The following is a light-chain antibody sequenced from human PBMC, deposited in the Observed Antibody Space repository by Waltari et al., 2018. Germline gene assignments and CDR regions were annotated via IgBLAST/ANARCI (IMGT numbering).Light chain of an antibody. CDR3: QQYGNSRGS. CDR1: QSVSSSY. CDR2: GVS. Sequence: EIVLTQSPATLSLSPGERATLPCRASQSVSSSYLAWYQQKPGQAPRLLIYGVSNRATDIPDRFTGSGSGTDFTLTINRLEPEDFAVYYCQQYGNSRGSFGQGTKLEIK. V-gene: IGKV3-20*01. J-gene: IGKJ2*03.